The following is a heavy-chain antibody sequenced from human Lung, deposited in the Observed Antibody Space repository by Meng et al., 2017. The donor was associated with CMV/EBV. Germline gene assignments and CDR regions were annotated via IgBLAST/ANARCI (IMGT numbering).Heavy chain of an antibody. CDR2: IGTSESSK. Sequence: SXKISXAASGFTFSDFYMSWIRQAPGKGLEWVANIGTSESSKYYVDSVKGRFTVSRDNTKNSLYLQMNTLTVEDTAAYYCARGGGATAKDFYGMDVWGQGTTVXVSS. CDR1: GFTFSDFY. CDR3: ARGGGATAKDFYGMDV. J-gene: IGHJ6*01. D-gene: IGHD1-26*01. V-gene: IGHV3-11*04.